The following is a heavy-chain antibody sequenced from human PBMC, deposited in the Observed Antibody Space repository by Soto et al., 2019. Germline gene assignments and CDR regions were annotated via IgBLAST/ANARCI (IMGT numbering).Heavy chain of an antibody. D-gene: IGHD5-12*01. V-gene: IGHV3-48*03. CDR1: EFSFSSYD. CDR2: ISRSGSSK. J-gene: IGHJ5*02. CDR3: ARAGDGYISWFDP. Sequence: VGSLRLSCVASEFSFSSYDMNWVRQAPGKGLEWLSYISRSGSSKYYADSVEGRITVSRDNAKKSLFLEITSLRLEDTAVYYCARAGDGYISWFDPWGQGTLVTVSS.